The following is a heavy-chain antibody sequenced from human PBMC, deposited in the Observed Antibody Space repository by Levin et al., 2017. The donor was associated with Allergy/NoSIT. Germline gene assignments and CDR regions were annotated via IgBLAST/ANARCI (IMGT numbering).Heavy chain of an antibody. CDR3: ARDRKWRYYGSGSYYSNGIVGQYYYYYYMDV. V-gene: IGHV4-31*03. D-gene: IGHD3-10*01. J-gene: IGHJ6*03. Sequence: SQTLSLTCTVSGGSISSGGYYWSWIRQHPGKGLEWIGYIYYSGSTYYNPSLKSRVTISVDTSKNQFSLKLSSVTAADTAVYYCARDRKWRYYGSGSYYSNGIVGQYYYYYYMDVWGKGTTVTVSS. CDR1: GGSISSGGYY. CDR2: IYYSGST.